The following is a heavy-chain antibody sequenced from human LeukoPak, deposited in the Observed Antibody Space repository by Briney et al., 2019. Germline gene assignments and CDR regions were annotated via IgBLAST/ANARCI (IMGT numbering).Heavy chain of an antibody. J-gene: IGHJ4*02. CDR3: AKGNHYCDTSGYPDY. CDR1: GFTFSSYA. CDR2: ISGSGVNI. D-gene: IGHD3-22*01. V-gene: IGHV3-23*01. Sequence: PRGSLRLSCAPSGFTFSSYAMSWVRQAPGKGLEWVSAISGSGVNIYYADSVKGRFTISRDNSKNTLYLQMNSLRAEDTAVYYCAKGNHYCDTSGYPDYWGQGILVTVSS.